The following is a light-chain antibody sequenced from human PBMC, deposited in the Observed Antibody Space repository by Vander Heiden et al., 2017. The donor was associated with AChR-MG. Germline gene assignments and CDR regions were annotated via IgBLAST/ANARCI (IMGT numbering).Light chain of an antibody. CDR1: KLGDKY. J-gene: IGLJ1*01. V-gene: IGLV3-1*01. Sequence: SYELTQPPSVSVSPGQTASITCSGDKLGDKYACWYQQKPGQSPVLVIYQDSKRPSGIPERFSGSNSGNTATLTISGTQAMDEADYYCQAWDSSTAVFGTGAKVHSP. CDR3: QAWDSSTAV. CDR2: QDS.